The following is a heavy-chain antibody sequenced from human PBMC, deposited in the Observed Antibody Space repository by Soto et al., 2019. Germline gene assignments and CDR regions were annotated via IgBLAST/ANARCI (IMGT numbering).Heavy chain of an antibody. CDR3: ASFRSALDY. Sequence: GGSLRLSCAASGFTFSTYSMNWVRQAQGKGLEWVSSISSSSTYIYYADSVKGRFAISRDNAKNSPYLQMNGLRAEDTAVYYCASFRSALDYWGQGTMVTVFS. CDR1: GFTFSTYS. J-gene: IGHJ4*02. CDR2: ISSSSTYI. V-gene: IGHV3-21*01.